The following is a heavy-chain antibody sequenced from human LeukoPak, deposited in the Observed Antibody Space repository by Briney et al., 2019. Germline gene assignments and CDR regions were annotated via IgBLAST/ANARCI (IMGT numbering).Heavy chain of an antibody. D-gene: IGHD6-13*01. CDR1: GGSISSSSYY. J-gene: IGHJ4*02. V-gene: IGHV4-39*01. Sequence: PSETLSLTCTVSGGSISSSSYYWGWIRQPPGKGLGWIGSIYYSGSTYYNPSLKSRVTISVDTSKNQFSLKLSSVTAADTAVYYCARSHRAAADFDYWGQGTLVTVSS. CDR2: IYYSGST. CDR3: ARSHRAAADFDY.